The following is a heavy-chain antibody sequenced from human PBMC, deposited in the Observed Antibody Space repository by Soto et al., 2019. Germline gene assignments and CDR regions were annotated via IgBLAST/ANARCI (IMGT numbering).Heavy chain of an antibody. V-gene: IGHV3-7*01. CDR3: ARGHYGMDV. CDR1: GFIFSNHW. CDR2: IKPDGSEE. J-gene: IGHJ6*02. Sequence: EVQLVESGGPLVQPGGSLRLSCAASGFIFSNHWMSWVRQAPGKGLQWVAHIKPDGSEEYYVDSVKGRFTISRDNAKNSGYLQMNSLRAEDMAVYYCARGHYGMDVWGQGTTVTVSS.